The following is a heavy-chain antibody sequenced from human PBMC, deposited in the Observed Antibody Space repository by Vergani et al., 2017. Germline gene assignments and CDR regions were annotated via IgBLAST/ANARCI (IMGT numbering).Heavy chain of an antibody. CDR1: GFTFSDYY. CDR2: ISSSGSTI. Sequence: QVQLVESGGGLVKPEGSLRLSCAASGFTFSDYYMSWIRQTPGKGLEWISYISSSGSTIYYADSIKGRFTISRDNAKNSLYLYMNSLRAEDTAVYYCARDSVWDQLQPSDNWSWYFDLWGRGTLVTVSS. J-gene: IGHJ2*01. CDR3: ARDSVWDQLQPSDNWSWYFDL. V-gene: IGHV3-11*01. D-gene: IGHD1-1*01.